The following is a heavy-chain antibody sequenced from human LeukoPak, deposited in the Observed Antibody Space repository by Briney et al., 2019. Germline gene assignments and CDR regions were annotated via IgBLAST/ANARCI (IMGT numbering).Heavy chain of an antibody. Sequence: ASVKVSCKASGYTFTSYGISWVRQAPGQGLEWMGGIIPIFGTANYAQKFQGRVTITADESTSTAYMELSSLRSEDTAVYYCARDLGGAQGDDAFDIWGQGTMVTVSS. D-gene: IGHD3-16*01. CDR3: ARDLGGAQGDDAFDI. J-gene: IGHJ3*02. V-gene: IGHV1-69*13. CDR1: GYTFTSYG. CDR2: IIPIFGTA.